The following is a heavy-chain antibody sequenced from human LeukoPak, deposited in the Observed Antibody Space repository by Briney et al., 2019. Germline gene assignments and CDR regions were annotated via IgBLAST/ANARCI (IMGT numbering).Heavy chain of an antibody. J-gene: IGHJ3*02. CDR3: AKACYDFWSGYPDAFDI. V-gene: IGHV3-23*01. CDR2: ISGSGGST. CDR1: GFTFSSYE. D-gene: IGHD3-3*01. Sequence: PGGSLRLSCAASGFTFSSYEMNWVRQAPGKGLEWVSAISGSGGSTYYADSVKGRFTISRDNSKNTLYLQMNSLRAEDTAVYYCAKACYDFWSGYPDAFDIWGQGTMVTVSS.